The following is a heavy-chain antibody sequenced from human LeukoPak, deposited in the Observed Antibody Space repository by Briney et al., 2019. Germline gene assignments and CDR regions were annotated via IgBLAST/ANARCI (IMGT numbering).Heavy chain of an antibody. CDR1: GYTFTSYG. V-gene: IGHV1-69*13. Sequence: SVKVSCKASGYTFTSYGISWVRQAPGQGLEWMGGIIPIFGTANYAQKFQGRVTITADESTSTAYMELSSLRSEDTAVYYCVSSSWYWFDPWGQGTLVTVSS. J-gene: IGHJ5*02. CDR2: IIPIFGTA. D-gene: IGHD6-13*01. CDR3: VSSSWYWFDP.